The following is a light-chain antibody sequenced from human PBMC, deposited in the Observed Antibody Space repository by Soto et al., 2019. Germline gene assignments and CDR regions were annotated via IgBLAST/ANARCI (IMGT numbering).Light chain of an antibody. V-gene: IGKV3-15*01. CDR2: VAS. Sequence: EVVMTQSPATLSVSPGNTVTLSSRADQTSTGNLAWYQQKPGQAPMLLLYVASTTATGIPVRFSGSGSGTEFPLTLSSLQSEDFAVYYCQHYNNRIAAFGGGPKVDI. CDR3: QHYNNRIAA. J-gene: IGKJ4*01. CDR1: QTSTGN.